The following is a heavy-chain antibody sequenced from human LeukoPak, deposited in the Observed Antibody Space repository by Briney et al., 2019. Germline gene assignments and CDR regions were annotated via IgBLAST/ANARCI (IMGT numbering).Heavy chain of an antibody. V-gene: IGHV4-59*01. D-gene: IGHD3-3*01. CDR3: ARAGSMFGVVVFHY. CDR2: IYYSGST. J-gene: IGHJ4*02. CDR1: GGSLSSYY. Sequence: NPSEALSLTCTVSGGSLSSYYWSWIRQPPGKGLEWIGYIYYSGSTDYNPSLKRRVTISVDTSKNQFSLKLSSVAAADTAVYYCARAGSMFGVVVFHYWGEGTLVSVLS.